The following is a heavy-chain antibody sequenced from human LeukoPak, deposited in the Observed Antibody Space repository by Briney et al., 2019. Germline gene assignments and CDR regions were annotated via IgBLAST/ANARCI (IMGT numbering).Heavy chain of an antibody. V-gene: IGHV5-51*01. CDR1: GYSFTTYW. CDR3: ARHVTMVRGIIFYYYGMDV. Sequence: GESLKISCKGSGYSFTTYWIGWVRQMPGKGLEWMGIIYPGDSDTRYSPSFQGQVTISADKSISTAYLQWSCLKASDTAMYYCARHVTMVRGIIFYYYGMDVWGQGTTVTVSS. J-gene: IGHJ6*02. CDR2: IYPGDSDT. D-gene: IGHD3-10*01.